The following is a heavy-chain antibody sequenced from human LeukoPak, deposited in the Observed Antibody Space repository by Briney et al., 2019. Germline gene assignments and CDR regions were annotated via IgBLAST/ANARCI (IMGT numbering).Heavy chain of an antibody. J-gene: IGHJ3*02. CDR1: GGTFSSYA. D-gene: IGHD4-23*01. V-gene: IGHV1-69*01. Sequence: GASVKVSCKASGGTFSSYAISWVRQAPGQGLEWMGEIIPIFGTANYAQKFQGRVTITADESTSTAYMELSSLRSEDTAVYYCARYGGNNAFDIWGQGTMVTVSS. CDR2: IIPIFGTA. CDR3: ARYGGNNAFDI.